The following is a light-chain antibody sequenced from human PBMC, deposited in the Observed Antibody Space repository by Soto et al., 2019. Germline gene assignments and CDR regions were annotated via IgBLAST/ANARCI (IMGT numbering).Light chain of an antibody. CDR2: EVG. Sequence: QSVLTQPASVAGSPGQSITISCTGTGSDISAYNYVSWYQQHPGKAPKLMIYEVGDRPSGLSNRFSGSKSGNTASLTISRLQTEDEADYYCSSYTSKNFYVFGTGTKVT. J-gene: IGLJ1*01. CDR3: SSYTSKNFYV. V-gene: IGLV2-14*01. CDR1: GSDISAYNY.